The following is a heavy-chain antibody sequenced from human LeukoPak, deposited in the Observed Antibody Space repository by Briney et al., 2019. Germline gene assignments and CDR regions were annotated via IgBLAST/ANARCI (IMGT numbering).Heavy chain of an antibody. Sequence: PWGSLSLSCAASGFTFISYGMQWVRQAPGEGMEGFSRINPDVSSTSYADSVNGRFTVSIDNANDTLYLQVNSLRAEGTTVYFCTRELPRPLTLDYWGQGTPVTVSS. CDR3: TRELPRPLTLDY. CDR2: INPDVSST. V-gene: IGHV3-74*01. J-gene: IGHJ4*01. CDR1: GFTFISYG.